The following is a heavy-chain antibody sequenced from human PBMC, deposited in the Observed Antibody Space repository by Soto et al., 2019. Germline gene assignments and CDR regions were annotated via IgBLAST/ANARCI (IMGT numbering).Heavy chain of an antibody. Sequence: EVQLVESGGGLIQPGGSLRVSCAASGFTVSSNYMSWVRQAPGKGLEWVSLIYSGGSTYYAASVKGRFTISRDNSKNTLYLQMSSPRAEDTAVYYCARGYSSSWYVGLGYWGQGTLVTVSS. V-gene: IGHV3-53*01. CDR3: ARGYSSSWYVGLGY. D-gene: IGHD6-13*01. CDR1: GFTVSSNY. CDR2: IYSGGST. J-gene: IGHJ4*02.